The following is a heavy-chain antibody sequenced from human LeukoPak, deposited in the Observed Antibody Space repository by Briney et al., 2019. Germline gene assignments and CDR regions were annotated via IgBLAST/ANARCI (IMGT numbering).Heavy chain of an antibody. J-gene: IGHJ4*02. CDR3: ARGYYYGSGRPDY. CDR1: GFTVSSNY. Sequence: GGSLRLSCAASGFTVSSNYMSWVRQAPGKGLEWVSVIYSGGSTYYADSVKGRFTISRDNAKNSLYLQMNSLRAEDTAVYYCARGYYYGSGRPDYWGQGTLVTVSS. CDR2: IYSGGST. V-gene: IGHV3-53*01. D-gene: IGHD3-10*01.